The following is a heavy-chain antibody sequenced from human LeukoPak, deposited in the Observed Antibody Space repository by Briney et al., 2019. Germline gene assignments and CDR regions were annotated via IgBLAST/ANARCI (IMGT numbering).Heavy chain of an antibody. CDR3: ARTSKPGLYYFDY. Sequence: PGRSLRLSCAASGFTFDDYAMHWVRQAPGKGLEWVSGISWNSGSIGYADSVKGRFTISRDNSKNTLYLQMNSLRAEDTAVYYCARTSKPGLYYFDYWGQGTLVTVSS. V-gene: IGHV3-9*01. CDR2: ISWNSGSI. D-gene: IGHD1-14*01. J-gene: IGHJ4*02. CDR1: GFTFDDYA.